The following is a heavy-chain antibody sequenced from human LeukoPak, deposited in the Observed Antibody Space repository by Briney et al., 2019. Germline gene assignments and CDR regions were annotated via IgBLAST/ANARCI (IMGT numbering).Heavy chain of an antibody. CDR2: ISGSGGST. CDR1: GFTFSSYA. CDR3: ARVRFLEWLLSGYFDY. V-gene: IGHV3-23*01. J-gene: IGHJ4*02. Sequence: GGSLRLSCAASGFTFSSYAMSWVRQAPGKGLEWVSAISGSGGSTYYADSVRGRFTISRDNSKNTLYLQMNSLRAEDTAVYYCARVRFLEWLLSGYFDYWGQGTLVTVSS. D-gene: IGHD3-3*01.